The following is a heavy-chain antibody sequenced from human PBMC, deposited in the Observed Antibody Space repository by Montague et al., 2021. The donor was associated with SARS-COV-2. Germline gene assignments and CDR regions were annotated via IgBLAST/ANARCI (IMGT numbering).Heavy chain of an antibody. CDR3: ARDSSGSGDTYYSYGMDV. Sequence: SQRLSCAASGFTFSSYWMSWVRQAPGKGLEWVANIKQDGSEIYYVDSVKGRFTISRDNAKNSLFLQMNSLRAEDTAVYYCARDSSGSGDTYYSYGMDVWGQGTMVTVSS. CDR1: GFTFSSYW. V-gene: IGHV3-7*01. J-gene: IGHJ6*02. D-gene: IGHD3-10*01. CDR2: IKQDGSEI.